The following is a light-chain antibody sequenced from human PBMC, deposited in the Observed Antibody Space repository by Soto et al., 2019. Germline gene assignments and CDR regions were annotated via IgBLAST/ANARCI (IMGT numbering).Light chain of an antibody. V-gene: IGKV1-8*01. J-gene: IGKJ2*01. CDR3: QQYNDWPRGYT. CDR2: AAS. Sequence: AIRMTQSPSSLSASTGDRVTITCRASQDINNYLAWYQQKPGRAPKLLIDAASTLHSGVPPRFSGSGSGTDFTLTITALQSDDFAIYYCQQYNDWPRGYTFGQGTKLEIK. CDR1: QDINNY.